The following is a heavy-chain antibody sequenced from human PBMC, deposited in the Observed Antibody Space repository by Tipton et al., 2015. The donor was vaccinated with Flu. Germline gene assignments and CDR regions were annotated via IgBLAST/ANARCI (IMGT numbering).Heavy chain of an antibody. Sequence: AGLVKPSETLSLTCAVYGGSFSGYYWSWIRQPPGKGLEWIGEINHSGNINYNPSLKSRVTISRDTSKGQFSLKLTSVTAADTAVYYCATKFANWGVWEPRDYWGQGTLVTVSS. CDR1: GGSFSGYY. CDR3: ATKFANWGVWEPRDY. CDR2: INHSGNI. D-gene: IGHD7-27*01. V-gene: IGHV4-34*01. J-gene: IGHJ4*02.